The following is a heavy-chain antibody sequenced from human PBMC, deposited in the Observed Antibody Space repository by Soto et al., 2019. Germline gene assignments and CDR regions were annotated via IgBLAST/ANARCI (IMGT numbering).Heavy chain of an antibody. CDR1: GGSISSGGYY. CDR3: ARDAVKLGYYYYGMDV. CDR2: IYYSGST. V-gene: IGHV4-31*03. Sequence: SETLSLTCTVSGGSISSGGYYWSWIRQHPGKGLEWIGYIYYSGSTYYNPSLKSRVTISVDTSKNQFSLKLSSVTATDTAVYYCARDAVKLGYYYYGMDVWGQGTKVTVSS. J-gene: IGHJ6*02. D-gene: IGHD7-27*01.